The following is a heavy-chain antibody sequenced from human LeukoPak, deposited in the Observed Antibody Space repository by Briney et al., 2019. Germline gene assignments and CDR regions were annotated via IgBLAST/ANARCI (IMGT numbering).Heavy chain of an antibody. J-gene: IGHJ4*02. CDR2: INPNSGDT. V-gene: IGHV1-2*02. CDR3: ARGGGQLERLGY. D-gene: IGHD1-1*01. Sequence: ASVKVSCKASGYTFTGYYMHWVRQATGQGLEWIEWINPNSGDTNYAQKFQGRVTMTGDTSISTAYMEVSRLRSDDTAVYYCARGGGQLERLGYWGQGTLVTVSS. CDR1: GYTFTGYY.